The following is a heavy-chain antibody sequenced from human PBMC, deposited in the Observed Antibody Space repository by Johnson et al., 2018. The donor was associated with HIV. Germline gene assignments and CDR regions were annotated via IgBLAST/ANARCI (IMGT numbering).Heavy chain of an antibody. V-gene: IGHV3-30-3*01. Sequence: QMLLVESGGGVVQPGRSLRLSCAASGFTFSSYAMHWVRQAPGKGLEWVAVISYDGSNKYYADSVKGRFTISRDNAKNSLYLQMNSLRAEDTALYYCARDGNDGSPGNDAFDIWGQGTKVTVSS. D-gene: IGHD1-14*01. CDR2: ISYDGSNK. CDR3: ARDGNDGSPGNDAFDI. CDR1: GFTFSSYA. J-gene: IGHJ3*02.